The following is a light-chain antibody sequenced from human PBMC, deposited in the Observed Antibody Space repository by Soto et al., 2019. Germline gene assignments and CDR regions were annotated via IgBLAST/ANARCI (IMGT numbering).Light chain of an antibody. CDR2: EAS. Sequence: DIQMTQSPSTLSASLGDRVTITCRASQSIRQWLAWYQHKPGKAPKLLIYEASTLASGVPSRFIGSRSGTDFPLSISSLQADDFATYCCQQRDRYSLSFSPGTNVELK. V-gene: IGKV1-5*03. CDR3: QQRDRYSLS. J-gene: IGKJ3*01. CDR1: QSIRQW.